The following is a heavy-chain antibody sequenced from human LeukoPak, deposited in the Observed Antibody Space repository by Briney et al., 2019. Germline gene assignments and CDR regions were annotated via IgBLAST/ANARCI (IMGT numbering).Heavy chain of an antibody. CDR1: GFTFSNYA. V-gene: IGHV3-23*01. D-gene: IGHD6-19*01. CDR2: ISGTGTST. CDR3: AKAVQWLAQHFDY. Sequence: GGSLRLSCAASGFTFSNYAMSWVRQAPGKGLEWVSGISGTGTSTYYAESVKGRFTVSRDNSKNTLYLQMNSLRAEDTAVYYCAKAVQWLAQHFDYWGQGTLVTISS. J-gene: IGHJ4*02.